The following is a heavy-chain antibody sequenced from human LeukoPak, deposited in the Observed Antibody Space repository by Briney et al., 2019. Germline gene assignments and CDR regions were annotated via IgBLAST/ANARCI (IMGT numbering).Heavy chain of an antibody. CDR1: GFVFTIYT. J-gene: IGHJ4*02. Sequence: GGSLRLSCSASGFVFTIYTMYWVRQAPGKGPEYVSTISGSGNGFSIYYADSVKGRFTISRDDTKSILYLQMNGLRSEDTAVYYCVKDFGRIRGTPDSWGQGTLVTVSS. CDR3: VKDFGRIRGTPDS. CDR2: ISGSGNGFSI. V-gene: IGHV3-64D*06. D-gene: IGHD1-26*01.